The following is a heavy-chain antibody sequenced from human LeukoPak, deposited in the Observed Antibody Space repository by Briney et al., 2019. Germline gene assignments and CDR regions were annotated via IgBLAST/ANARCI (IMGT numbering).Heavy chain of an antibody. D-gene: IGHD3-3*01. CDR1: GGSISSSNYY. Sequence: SETLSLTCIVSGGSISSSNYYWGWIRQSPGKGLEWIGSIYSRGSTYYNPSLKSRVTISVDTSKNQFSLKLSSVTAADTAVYYCARAFSYDFWSGYSKPYYFDYWGQGTLVTVSS. CDR3: ARAFSYDFWSGYSKPYYFDY. CDR2: IYSRGST. V-gene: IGHV4-39*07. J-gene: IGHJ4*02.